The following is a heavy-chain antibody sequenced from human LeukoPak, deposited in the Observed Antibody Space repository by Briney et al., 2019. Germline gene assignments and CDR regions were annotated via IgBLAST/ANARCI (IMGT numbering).Heavy chain of an antibody. J-gene: IGHJ5*02. V-gene: IGHV4-59*01. CDR2: IYYTGST. D-gene: IGHD4-17*01. CDR1: GGSISSYY. Sequence: PSETLSLTCTVSGGSISSYYWSWIRQPPGKGLEWIGYIYYTGSTNYNPSLKSRVTISVDTSESQFSLKLRSVTAADTAVYFCARGFTYGTNWLDPWGQGTLVTVSS. CDR3: ARGFTYGTNWLDP.